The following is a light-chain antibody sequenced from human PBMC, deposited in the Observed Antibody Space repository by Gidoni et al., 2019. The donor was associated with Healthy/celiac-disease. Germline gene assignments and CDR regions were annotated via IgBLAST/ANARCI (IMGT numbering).Light chain of an antibody. CDR1: QSVSSSY. Sequence: IVLTQSPGTLSLSPGERATLSCRASQSVSSSYLAWYQQKPGQAPRLLIYGASSRATGIPDRFSVSGSGTDFTLTISRLEPEDFAVYYCQQYGSSPGTFXQXTKVXIK. CDR3: QQYGSSPGT. V-gene: IGKV3-20*01. J-gene: IGKJ1*01. CDR2: GAS.